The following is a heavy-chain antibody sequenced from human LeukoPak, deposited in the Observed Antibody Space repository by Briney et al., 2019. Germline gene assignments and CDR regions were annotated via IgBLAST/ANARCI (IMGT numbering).Heavy chain of an antibody. CDR3: AKDRSSGIAGDRGFDY. J-gene: IGHJ4*01. D-gene: IGHD1-26*01. CDR2: INHNGNVN. CDR1: GFTFSSYW. V-gene: IGHV3-7*03. Sequence: GGSLRLSCAASGFTFSSYWMNWARQAPGKGLEWVASINHNGNVNYYVDSVKGRFTISRDNAKNSLYLQMNSLRAEDTALYYCAKDRSSGIAGDRGFDYXXXXTLXTVSS.